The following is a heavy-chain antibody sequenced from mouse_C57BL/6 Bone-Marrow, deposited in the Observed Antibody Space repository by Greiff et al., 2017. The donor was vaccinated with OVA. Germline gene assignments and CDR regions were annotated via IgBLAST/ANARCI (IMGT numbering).Heavy chain of an antibody. CDR1: GFTFSSYA. CDR3: TRRNYYGSSPVFDY. V-gene: IGHV5-9-1*02. J-gene: IGHJ2*01. D-gene: IGHD1-1*01. CDR2: ISSGGDYI. Sequence: EVMLVESGEGLVKPGGSLKLSCAASGFTFSSYAMSWVRQTPEKRLEWVAYISSGGDYIYYADTVKGRFTISRDNARNTLYLQMSSLKSEDTAMYYCTRRNYYGSSPVFDYWGQGTTLTVSS.